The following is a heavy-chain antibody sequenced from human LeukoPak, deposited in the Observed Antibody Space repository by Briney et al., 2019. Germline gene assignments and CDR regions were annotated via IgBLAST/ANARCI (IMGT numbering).Heavy chain of an antibody. Sequence: SETLSLTCTVSGGSINSGGYYWTWVRQPPGKGLEWIGYIFHSGSTSYNPSLKSRVTISLDRSKNQFSLELSSVTAADTAMYYCARASWGVDYWGQGTLVTVSS. CDR1: GGSINSGGYY. CDR2: IFHSGST. J-gene: IGHJ4*02. D-gene: IGHD7-27*01. CDR3: ARASWGVDY. V-gene: IGHV4-30-2*01.